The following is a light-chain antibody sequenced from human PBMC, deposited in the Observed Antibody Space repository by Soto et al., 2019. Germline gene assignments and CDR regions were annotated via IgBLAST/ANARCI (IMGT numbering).Light chain of an antibody. J-gene: IGLJ1*01. Sequence: QSVLTQPASVSGSPGQSITISRTGTSSDVGGYNYVSWYQQHPGEAPKLLIYDVSNRPSGVSNRFSGSKSGNTASLTISGLQAEDEADYYCSSYRSSSTVYVFGTGTKVTVL. V-gene: IGLV2-14*01. CDR3: SSYRSSSTVYV. CDR1: SSDVGGYNY. CDR2: DVS.